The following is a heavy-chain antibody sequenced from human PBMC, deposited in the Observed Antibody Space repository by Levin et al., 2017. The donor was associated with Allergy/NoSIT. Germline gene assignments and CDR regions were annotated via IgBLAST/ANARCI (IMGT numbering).Heavy chain of an antibody. CDR1: GFTFSDYY. V-gene: IGHV3-11*05. CDR2: ISSSSSYT. CDR3: ARGDGGYGWGLIY. D-gene: IGHD5-12*01. Sequence: GESLKISCAASGFTFSDYYMSWIRQAPGKGLEWVSYISSSSSYTNYADSVKGRFTISRDNAKNSLYLQMNSLRAEDTAVYYCARGDGGYGWGLIYWGQGTLVTVSS. J-gene: IGHJ4*02.